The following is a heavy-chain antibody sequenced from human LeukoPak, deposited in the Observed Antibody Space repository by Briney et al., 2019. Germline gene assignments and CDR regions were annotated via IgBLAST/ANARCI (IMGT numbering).Heavy chain of an antibody. V-gene: IGHV5-51*01. CDR2: IFPDDSYT. CDR1: GYSFTTYW. J-gene: IGHJ4*02. CDR3: ARVFAILTGYYIRAFDY. D-gene: IGHD3-9*01. Sequence: AESLKISCKGSGYSFTTYWIAWWRQMPGKGREWMGIIFPDDSYTRNMPSFEGQGTISADKPIRTAYLQWSSLKASDTAMYYCARVFAILTGYYIRAFDYWGQGTLVTVSS.